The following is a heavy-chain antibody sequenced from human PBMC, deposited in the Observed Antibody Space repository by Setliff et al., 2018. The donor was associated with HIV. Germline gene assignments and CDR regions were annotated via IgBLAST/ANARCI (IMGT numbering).Heavy chain of an antibody. D-gene: IGHD2-2*01. V-gene: IGHV1-46*01. CDR2: INPAGGNS. CDR3: ARVYCSIASCYDEYYFDY. CDR1: GYSFGDYY. Sequence: ASVKVSCKSSGYSFGDYYIHWVRQAPGQGLEWMGAINPAGGNSHYAQKFQGRVTVTRDASTSTVYMDLSSLRSDDTAVYFCARVYCSIASCYDEYYFDYWGQGTLVTVS. J-gene: IGHJ4*02.